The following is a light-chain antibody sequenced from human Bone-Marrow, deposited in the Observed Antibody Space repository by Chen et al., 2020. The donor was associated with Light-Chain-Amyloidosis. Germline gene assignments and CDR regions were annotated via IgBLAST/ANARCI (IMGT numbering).Light chain of an antibody. CDR2: GSS. V-gene: IGKV3-20*01. CDR1: QTISSNY. CDR3: QQYGTSPLT. J-gene: IGKJ4*01. Sequence: EIVLTQSPGTLSLSPGEGANLSCRASQTISSNYLTWYQQKFGQAPRRLIYGSSSRATGIPDRCTGSGSGTDFTLTINRLEPEDFAMDYCQQYGTSPLTFGGGTKVEIK.